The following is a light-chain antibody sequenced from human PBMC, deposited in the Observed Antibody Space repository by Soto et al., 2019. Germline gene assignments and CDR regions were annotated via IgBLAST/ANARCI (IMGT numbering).Light chain of an antibody. Sequence: EIVLTQSPGTLSLFPGERATLSCRASQSVSSSHLAWYQQKPGLAPRLLIYGASIRATGIPDRFSGSGSGTDFTLTITRLEPEDFAVYYCQQYGSSRTFGGGTKVEIK. CDR2: GAS. J-gene: IGKJ4*01. V-gene: IGKV3-20*01. CDR3: QQYGSSRT. CDR1: QSVSSSH.